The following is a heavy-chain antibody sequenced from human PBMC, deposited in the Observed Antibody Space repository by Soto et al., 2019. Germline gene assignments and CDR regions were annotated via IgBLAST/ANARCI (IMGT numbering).Heavy chain of an antibody. CDR3: ARAGYQLLDYYYYYYMDV. D-gene: IGHD2-2*01. V-gene: IGHV1-18*01. Sequence: QVQLVQSGAEVKKPGASVKVSCKASGYTFTSYGISWVRQAPGQGLEWMGWISAYNGNTNYAQKLQGRVTMTTAPSTSTAYMELRSLRSDDTAVYYCARAGYQLLDYYYYYYMDVWGKGTTVTVSS. CDR1: GYTFTSYG. CDR2: ISAYNGNT. J-gene: IGHJ6*03.